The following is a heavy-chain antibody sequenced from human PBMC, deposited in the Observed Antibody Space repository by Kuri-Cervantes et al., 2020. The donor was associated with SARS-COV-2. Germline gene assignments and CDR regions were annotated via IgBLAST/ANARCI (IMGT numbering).Heavy chain of an antibody. J-gene: IGHJ4*02. CDR1: GFTFGNAW. Sequence: GESLKISCAASGFTFGNAWMSWVRQAPGKGLEWVGRIKSKTDGGTTDYAAPVKGRFTISRDDSKNTLYLQMNSLKTEDTAVYYCTTGLLGYYFDYWGQGTRVTCAS. V-gene: IGHV3-15*01. CDR2: IKSKTDGGTT. CDR3: TTGLLGYYFDY. D-gene: IGHD3-16*01.